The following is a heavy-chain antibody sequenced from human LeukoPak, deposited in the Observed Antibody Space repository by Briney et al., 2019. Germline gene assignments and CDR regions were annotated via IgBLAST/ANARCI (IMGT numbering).Heavy chain of an antibody. CDR1: GFSFSRYA. V-gene: IGHV3-23*01. CDR3: AKAHGGYFYDSSGDY. J-gene: IGHJ4*02. CDR2: VSGGGDST. D-gene: IGHD3-22*01. Sequence: GGSLRLSCAASGFSFSRYAMTWVRQAPGKGLEWVSAVSGGGDSTDFTESVKGRFTISRDNSKSTLYLQMNSLRVGDTAVYFCAKAHGGYFYDSSGDYWGQGTLVTAPS.